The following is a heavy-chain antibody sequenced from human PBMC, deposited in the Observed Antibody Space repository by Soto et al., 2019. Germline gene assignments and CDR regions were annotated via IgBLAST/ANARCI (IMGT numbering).Heavy chain of an antibody. CDR1: GFTFSSYG. J-gene: IGHJ6*02. CDR3: AKDKDPSTIAAAGSLYYYYGMDV. CDR2: ISYDGSNK. D-gene: IGHD6-13*01. V-gene: IGHV3-30*18. Sequence: GGSLRLSCAASGFTFSSYGMHWVRQAPGKGLEWVAVISYDGSNKYYADSVKGRFTISRDNSKNTLYLQMNSLRAEDTAVYYCAKDKDPSTIAAAGSLYYYYGMDVWGQGTTVTVSS.